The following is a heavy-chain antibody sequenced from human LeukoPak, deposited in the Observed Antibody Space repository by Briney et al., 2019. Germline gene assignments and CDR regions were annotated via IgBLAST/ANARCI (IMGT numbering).Heavy chain of an antibody. CDR2: INRHGAT. Sequence: PSETLSLTCAVSGESFSDYNYYWTWFRQSPGKGLQWIGEINRHGATNYNPSLKSRVSMSIDTSQNHFFLNLNSVTAADTAVYYCARPGIRDYFHYVDVWGEGTTVTVS. CDR1: GESFSDYNYY. V-gene: IGHV4-34*01. D-gene: IGHD4-17*01. CDR3: ARPGIRDYFHYVDV. J-gene: IGHJ6*03.